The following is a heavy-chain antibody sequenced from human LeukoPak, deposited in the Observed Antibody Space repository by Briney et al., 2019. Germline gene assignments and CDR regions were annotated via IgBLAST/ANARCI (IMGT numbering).Heavy chain of an antibody. D-gene: IGHD6-13*01. CDR3: AREYSSSWYSRGDAFDI. CDR2: ISSSSSYI. Sequence: GGSLRLSCAASGFTFSSYSMNWVRQAPGKGLEWASSISSSSSYIYYADSVKGRFTISRDNAKNSLYLQMNSLRAEDTAVYYCAREYSSSWYSRGDAFDIWGQGTMVTVSS. CDR1: GFTFSSYS. J-gene: IGHJ3*02. V-gene: IGHV3-21*04.